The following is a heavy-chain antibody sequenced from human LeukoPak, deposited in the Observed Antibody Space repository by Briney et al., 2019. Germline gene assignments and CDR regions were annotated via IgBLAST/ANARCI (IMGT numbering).Heavy chain of an antibody. CDR1: GFTFNSYG. Sequence: GGSLRLSCAASGFTFNSYGMHWVRQAPGKGLEWVAVIWNDGNHKYYGDSVKGRFTISRDTSKNTLYLQMNSLRAEDTAVYYCARSRDGYNWDNWDQGTLVTVSS. CDR2: IWNDGNHK. D-gene: IGHD5-24*01. V-gene: IGHV3-33*01. J-gene: IGHJ4*02. CDR3: ARSRDGYNWDN.